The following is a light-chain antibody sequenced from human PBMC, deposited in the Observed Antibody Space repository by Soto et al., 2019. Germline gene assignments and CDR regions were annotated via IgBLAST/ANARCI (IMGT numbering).Light chain of an antibody. CDR1: QTVTSSY. CDR3: QKFSTSPWT. Sequence: TQSEVPEAFSPGVLATLPCSASQTVTSSYLAWYQQKPGQAPRLLIYGASSRATGVPHRFSGSGSGTEFTLTISSLQSEDFAVYYCQKFSTSPWTFGQGTKVDIK. V-gene: IGKV3-20*01. CDR2: GAS. J-gene: IGKJ1*01.